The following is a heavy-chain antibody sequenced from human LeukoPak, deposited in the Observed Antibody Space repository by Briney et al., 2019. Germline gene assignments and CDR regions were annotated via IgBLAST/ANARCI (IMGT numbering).Heavy chain of an antibody. CDR2: IKQDGTGK. CDR3: ARDQPLAVASWGYFYYYMDV. Sequence: GGSLRLSCAASGFSFSSYWMSWVRQAPGKGLEWVANIKQDGTGKYYLDSVKGRFTISRDNAKNSLFLQMNSLRVEDTAVYFCARDQPLAVASWGYFYYYMDVWGKGTTVTVSS. J-gene: IGHJ6*03. D-gene: IGHD2-2*01. CDR1: GFSFSSYW. V-gene: IGHV3-7*01.